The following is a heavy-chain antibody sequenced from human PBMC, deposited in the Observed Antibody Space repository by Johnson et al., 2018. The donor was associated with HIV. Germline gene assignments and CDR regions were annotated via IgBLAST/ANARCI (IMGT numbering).Heavy chain of an antibody. D-gene: IGHD3-9*01. CDR2: IRYDGSNK. V-gene: IGHV3-33*08. CDR1: GFTFSSYA. J-gene: IGHJ3*01. Sequence: QMLLVESGGGVVQPGRSLRLSCAASGFTFSSYAMHWVRQAPGKGLEWVAVIRYDGSNKYYADPLKGRFTISRENSKNTLYLQMKSLRSEDTGVYYCTTDWTVRYFDWLFHDAFDVWGQGTMVTVSS. CDR3: TTDWTVRYFDWLFHDAFDV.